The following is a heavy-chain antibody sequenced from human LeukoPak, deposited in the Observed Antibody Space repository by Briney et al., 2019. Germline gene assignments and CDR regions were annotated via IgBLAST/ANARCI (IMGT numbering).Heavy chain of an antibody. CDR3: ATFSVY. CDR1: GFTFDDYA. CDR2: ISWNSGSI. Sequence: GRSLRLSCAASGFTFDDYAMHWVRQAPGKGLEWVSGISWNSGSIGYADSVKGRFTISRDNAKNSLYLQMNSLRAEDTALYYCATFSVYSGQGTLVTVSS. V-gene: IGHV3-9*01. D-gene: IGHD2/OR15-2a*01. J-gene: IGHJ4*02.